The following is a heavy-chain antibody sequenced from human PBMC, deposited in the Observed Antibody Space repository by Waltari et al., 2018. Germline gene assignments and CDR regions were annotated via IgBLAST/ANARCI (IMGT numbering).Heavy chain of an antibody. V-gene: IGHV1-24*01. CDR3: ATGKARYYFDY. J-gene: IGHJ4*02. CDR2: FKPEDGEQ. Sequence: QVQLVQSGAEVKKPGASVKVSCKVSGYTLTDFSMHWVRQAPGKGLEWMGGFKPEDGEQIYPPKCQGRVTMTEDTSTDTAYMELSSLRSEDTAVYYCATGKARYYFDYWGQGTLVTVSS. CDR1: GYTLTDFS.